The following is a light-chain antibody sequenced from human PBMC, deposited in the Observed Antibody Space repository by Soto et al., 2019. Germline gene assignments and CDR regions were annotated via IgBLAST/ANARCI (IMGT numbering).Light chain of an antibody. CDR2: GAS. CDR3: QQRSSPPFP. V-gene: IGKV1-39*01. CDR1: QSITTS. Sequence: DIPMTQAPSSLSASVGDRVTITCRASQSITTSLSWHQQKPGKAPKVLIYGASKLQGGVPSRFRVTESGTDFTLTISSLQPEDFAAYYCQQRSSPPFPFGPRTRVDV. J-gene: IGKJ3*01.